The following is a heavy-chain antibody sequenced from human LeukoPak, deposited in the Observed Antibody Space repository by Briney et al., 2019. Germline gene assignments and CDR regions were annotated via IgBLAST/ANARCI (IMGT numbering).Heavy chain of an antibody. J-gene: IGHJ4*02. V-gene: IGHV3-30*18. D-gene: IGHD2-8*01. Sequence: PGGSLRLSCAASGFTFSSYGMHWVRQAPGKGLEWVAVISYDGSNKYYADSVKGRFTISRDNSKNTLYLQMNSLRAEDTAVYYCAKDRVGYCTNGVCSCFDYWGQGTLVTVSS. CDR1: GFTFSSYG. CDR3: AKDRVGYCTNGVCSCFDY. CDR2: ISYDGSNK.